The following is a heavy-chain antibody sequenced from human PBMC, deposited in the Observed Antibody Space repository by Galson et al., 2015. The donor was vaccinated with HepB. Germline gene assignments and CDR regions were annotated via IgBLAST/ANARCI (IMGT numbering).Heavy chain of an antibody. V-gene: IGHV1-8*01. D-gene: IGHD6-6*01. J-gene: IGHJ6*02. Sequence: SVKVSCKASGYTFTSYDINWVRQATGQGLEWMGWMNPNSGNTGYAQKFQGRVTMTRNTSISTAYMELSSLRSDDTAVYYCARSKEYSSTGWGWGKDGYYYGMDVWGQGTTVTVSS. CDR1: GYTFTSYD. CDR3: ARSKEYSSTGWGWGKDGYYYGMDV. CDR2: MNPNSGNT.